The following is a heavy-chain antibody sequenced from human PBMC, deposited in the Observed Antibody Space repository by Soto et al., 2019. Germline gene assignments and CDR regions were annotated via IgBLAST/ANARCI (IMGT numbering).Heavy chain of an antibody. CDR3: AQESVEYYDFWSGYYPPEYFAY. CDR1: GVTFSSYA. V-gene: IGHV3-23*01. D-gene: IGHD3-3*01. CDR2: ISGSGGST. J-gene: IGHJ4*02. Sequence: GGSLRLSCAASGVTFSSYAMSWVRQAPGKGLEWVSAISGSGGSTYYADSVKGRFTISRDNSKNTLYLQMNSLRAEDTAVDYCAQESVEYYDFWSGYYPPEYFAYWGRGTLVTVSS.